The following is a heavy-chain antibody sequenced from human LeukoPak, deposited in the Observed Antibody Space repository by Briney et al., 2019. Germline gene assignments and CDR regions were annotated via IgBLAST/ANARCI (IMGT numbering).Heavy chain of an antibody. CDR2: LRDDGSKI. D-gene: IGHD5-24*01. Sequence: GGSLRLSCAASGFMLSSYGIHWVRLAPGKGLEWVAFLRDDGSKIYYADSMKGRLSISRDNSKNTLYLQMNSLRTEDTAVYYCAKRDGYNSGPFDYWGQGTLVTVSS. V-gene: IGHV3-30*02. CDR1: GFMLSSYG. J-gene: IGHJ4*02. CDR3: AKRDGYNSGPFDY.